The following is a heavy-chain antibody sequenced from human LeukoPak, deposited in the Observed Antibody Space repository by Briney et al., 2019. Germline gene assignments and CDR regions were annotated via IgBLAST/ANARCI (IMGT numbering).Heavy chain of an antibody. CDR1: GFTFSSYS. V-gene: IGHV3-48*01. CDR2: ISSSSSTI. J-gene: IGHJ6*03. Sequence: GGSLRLSCAASGFTFSSYSMNWVRQAPGKGLEWVSYISSSSSTIYYADSVKGRFTISRDNAKNSLYLQMNSLRAEDTAVYYCAKDSIVVVPAAIGEPGFYYYYYMDVWGKGTTVTVSS. CDR3: AKDSIVVVPAAIGEPGFYYYYYMDV. D-gene: IGHD2-2*01.